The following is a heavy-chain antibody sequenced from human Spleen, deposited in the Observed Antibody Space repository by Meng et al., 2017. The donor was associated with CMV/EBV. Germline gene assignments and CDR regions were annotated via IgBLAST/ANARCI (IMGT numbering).Heavy chain of an antibody. CDR3: ARSQEYRRGSLYYYYGMDV. D-gene: IGHD6-19*01. J-gene: IGHJ6*02. Sequence: GGSLRLSCAASGFTFNNAWMSWVRQAPGKGLEWVGRIKSKTDGGTTDYAAPVKGRFTISRDDSKYTLYLQMNSLKAEDTAVYYCARSQEYRRGSLYYYYGMDVWGQGTAVTVSS. V-gene: IGHV3-15*01. CDR2: IKSKTDGGTT. CDR1: GFTFNNAW.